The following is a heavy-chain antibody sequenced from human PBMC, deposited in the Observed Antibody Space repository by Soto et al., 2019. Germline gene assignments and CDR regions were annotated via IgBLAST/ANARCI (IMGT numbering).Heavy chain of an antibody. CDR1: GGTFSSYA. D-gene: IGHD3-10*01. J-gene: IGHJ3*02. Sequence: QVQLVQSGTEVKKPGSSVKVSCKASGGTFSSYAISWVRQAPGQGLEWMGGIIPIFGTTNYAQRFQGRVSITADESTSTTYMELSSLRSEDTAEYYCAGSYKYGSGTFDAFDIWGQGTLVTVSS. CDR3: AGSYKYGSGTFDAFDI. CDR2: IIPIFGTT. V-gene: IGHV1-69*01.